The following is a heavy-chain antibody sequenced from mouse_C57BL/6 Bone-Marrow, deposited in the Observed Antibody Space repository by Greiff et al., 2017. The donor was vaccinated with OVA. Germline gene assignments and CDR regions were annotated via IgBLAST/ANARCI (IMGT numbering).Heavy chain of an antibody. V-gene: IGHV2-2*01. Sequence: VQLVESGPGLVQPSQSLSITCTVSGFSLTSYGVHWVRQSPGKGLEWLGVIWSGGSTDYNAAFISRLSISKDNSKSQVFFKMNSLQADDTAIYYCARIYYDYDLSMDYWGQGTSVTVSS. CDR2: IWSGGST. D-gene: IGHD2-4*01. J-gene: IGHJ4*01. CDR1: GFSLTSYG. CDR3: ARIYYDYDLSMDY.